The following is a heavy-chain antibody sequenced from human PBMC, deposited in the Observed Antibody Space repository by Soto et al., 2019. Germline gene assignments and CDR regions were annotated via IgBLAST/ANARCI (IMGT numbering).Heavy chain of an antibody. Sequence: QVPLVESGGGVVQPGMSLRLSCAASGFTFDNYGMHWLRQAPDKGMEWVAVIWFDGSNEYYADSVKGRFTTSRDNSENIVDLKMNSLRAEDTAVYYCARAGIDSGWFLDSWGQGTQVTVSS. CDR1: GFTFDNYG. J-gene: IGHJ4*02. CDR3: ARAGIDSGWFLDS. D-gene: IGHD6-19*01. V-gene: IGHV3-33*01. CDR2: IWFDGSNE.